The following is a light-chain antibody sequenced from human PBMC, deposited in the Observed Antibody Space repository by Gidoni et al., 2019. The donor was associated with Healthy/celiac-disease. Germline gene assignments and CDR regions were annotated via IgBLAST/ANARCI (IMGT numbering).Light chain of an antibody. J-gene: IGLJ2*01. CDR1: ALPKQY. CDR2: KDS. Sequence: SYELPQPPSVSVSPGQTARITCSGDALPKQYAYCYQQKPGQAPVLVIYKDSERPSGIPERFSGSSSGTTVTLTISGVQAEDAADYYFQSADSSGTVVFGGGTKLTVL. CDR3: QSADSSGTVV. V-gene: IGLV3-25*03.